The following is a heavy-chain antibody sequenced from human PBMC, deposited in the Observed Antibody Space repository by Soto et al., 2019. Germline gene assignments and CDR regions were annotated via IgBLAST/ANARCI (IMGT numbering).Heavy chain of an antibody. J-gene: IGHJ6*02. D-gene: IGHD1-7*01. V-gene: IGHV3-30-3*01. CDR3: ARDIPDALELYYYGMDF. CDR2: ISYDGSNK. CDR1: GFTFSSYA. Sequence: GGSLRLSCAASGFTFSSYAMSWVRQAPGKGLEWVAVISYDGSNKYYADSVKGRFTISRDNSKNTLYLQMNSLRAEDTAVYYCARDIPDALELYYYGMDFWGQGTTVTVSS.